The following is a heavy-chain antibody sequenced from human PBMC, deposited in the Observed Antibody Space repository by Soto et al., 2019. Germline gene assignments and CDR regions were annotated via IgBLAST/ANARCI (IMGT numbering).Heavy chain of an antibody. D-gene: IGHD2-2*01. Sequence: HPGGSLRLSCADTEFIFSSYAMSWVRHATGRVPERVAVISDTGGGTYYADYVKGRFTISRDNSKDTLYLQMNSLRAEYTGLYYCAKGAGGGPYSTAWHEFDYWGQGTQVTSPQ. V-gene: IGHV3-23*01. CDR2: ISDTGGGT. CDR3: AKGAGGGPYSTAWHEFDY. J-gene: IGHJ4*02. CDR1: EFIFSSYA.